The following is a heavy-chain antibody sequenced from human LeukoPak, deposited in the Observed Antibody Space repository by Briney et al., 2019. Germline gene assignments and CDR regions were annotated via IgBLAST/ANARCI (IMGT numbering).Heavy chain of an antibody. Sequence: SETLSLTCTVSGDSVSSGSNYWSWIRQPAGKGLEWIGRIYNSWTTNYNPSLKSRVTISVDTSKNQFSLKLSSVTAADTAVYYCARGPWNSPYYFDYWGQGTLVTVSS. CDR1: GDSVSSGSNY. J-gene: IGHJ4*02. CDR3: ARGPWNSPYYFDY. CDR2: IYNSWTT. D-gene: IGHD1-7*01. V-gene: IGHV4-61*10.